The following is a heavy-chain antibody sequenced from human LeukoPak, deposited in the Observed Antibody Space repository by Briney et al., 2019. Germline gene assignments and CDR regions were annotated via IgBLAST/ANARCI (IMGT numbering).Heavy chain of an antibody. CDR2: VLYDGSNK. Sequence: GRSLRLSCAASGVTFITYAMHWVRQAPGRGLEWVAFVLYDGSNKYYADSVKGRFTISRDNSKNTLCLQMNSLRPEDTAVYYCARDSYGMDVWGQGTTVTVSS. CDR1: GVTFITYA. V-gene: IGHV3-30-3*01. J-gene: IGHJ6*02. CDR3: ARDSYGMDV.